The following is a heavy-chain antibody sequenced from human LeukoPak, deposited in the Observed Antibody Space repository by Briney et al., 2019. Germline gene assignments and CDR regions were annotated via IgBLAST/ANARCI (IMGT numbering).Heavy chain of an antibody. J-gene: IGHJ4*02. CDR3: ARSMTGYPPYYFDY. CDR2: IYSGGST. D-gene: IGHD3-9*01. V-gene: IGHV3-66*01. Sequence: GGSLRLSCAASGFTVSSNYMSWVRQDPGKGLEWVSVIYSGGSTYYADSVKGRFTISRDNSKNTLYLQMNSLRAEDTAVYYCARSMTGYPPYYFDYWGQGTLVTVSS. CDR1: GFTVSSNY.